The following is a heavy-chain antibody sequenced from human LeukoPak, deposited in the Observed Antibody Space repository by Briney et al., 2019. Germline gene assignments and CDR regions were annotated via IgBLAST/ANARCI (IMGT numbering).Heavy chain of an antibody. D-gene: IGHD4-11*01. V-gene: IGHV3-21*01. CDR2: ISSSSSYI. J-gene: IGHJ4*02. CDR1: GFTFSSYS. Sequence: GGSLRLSCAASGFTFSSYSMNWVRQAPGKGLEWVSSISSSSSYIYYADSVKGRFTISRDNAKNSLYLQMNSLRAEDTAVYYCARDLSRLPCFDYWGQGTLVTVSS. CDR3: ARDLSRLPCFDY.